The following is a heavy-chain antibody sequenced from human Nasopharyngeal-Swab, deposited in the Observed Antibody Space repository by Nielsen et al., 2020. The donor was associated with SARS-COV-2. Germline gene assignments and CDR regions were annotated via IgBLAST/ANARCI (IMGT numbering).Heavy chain of an antibody. CDR3: ARVGSTRDY. J-gene: IGHJ4*02. CDR2: INPSGGST. CDR1: GYTFTSYY. D-gene: IGHD2/OR15-2a*01. Sequence: ASVKVSCKASGYTFTSYYLHWVRQAPGQGLDYMGIINPSGGSTSYAQKFQGRVTMTRDTSTSTVYMELSSLRSEDPAVYYCARVGSTRDYWGQGTLVTVSS. V-gene: IGHV1-46*01.